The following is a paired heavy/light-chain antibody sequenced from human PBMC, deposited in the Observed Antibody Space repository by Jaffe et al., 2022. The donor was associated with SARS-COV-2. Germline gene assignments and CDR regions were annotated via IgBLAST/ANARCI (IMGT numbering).Light chain of an antibody. Sequence: DIVVTQSPDSLAVSLGERATINCKSSQSVLYSSNNKNYLAWYQQKPGQPPKLLIYWASTRESGVPDRFSGSGSGTDFTLTISSLQAEDVAVYYCHQYYSTPWTFGQGTKVEIK. J-gene: IGKJ1*01. CDR1: QSVLYSSNNKNY. V-gene: IGKV4-1*01. CDR2: WAS. CDR3: HQYYSTPWT.
Heavy chain of an antibody. Sequence: EVQLVESGGGLVQPGGSLRLSCAASGFTFSSAWMNWVRQAPGKGLEWVGRIRNNAAGGTSDYAAPVKGRFTISRDDSKNTLYLQMNSLKAEDTAVYYCTTTQPWVDNWGQGALVTVSS. V-gene: IGHV3-15*01. CDR2: IRNNAAGGTS. CDR3: TTTQPWVDN. CDR1: GFTFSSAW. J-gene: IGHJ5*02.